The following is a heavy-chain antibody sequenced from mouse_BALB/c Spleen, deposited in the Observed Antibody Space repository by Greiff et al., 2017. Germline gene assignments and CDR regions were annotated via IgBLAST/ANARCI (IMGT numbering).Heavy chain of an antibody. CDR2: INPSTGYT. V-gene: IGHV1-7*01. CDR3: ERDIDGYGY. Sequence: VQLQQSGAELAKPGASVKMSCKASGYTFTSYWMHWVKQRPGQGLEWIGYINPSTGYTEYNQKFKDKATLTADKSSSTTYMQLSSLTSEDAAVYYCERDIDGYGYWGQGTTVTVSS. D-gene: IGHD2-2*01. J-gene: IGHJ2*01. CDR1: GYTFTSYW.